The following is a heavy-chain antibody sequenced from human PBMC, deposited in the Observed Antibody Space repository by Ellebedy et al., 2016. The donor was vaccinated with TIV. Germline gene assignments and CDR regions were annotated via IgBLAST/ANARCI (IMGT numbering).Heavy chain of an antibody. V-gene: IGHV3-21*01. CDR2: ISRSSSNT. D-gene: IGHD3-10*01. CDR3: ARDWQTSGSGSYHIDS. J-gene: IGHJ4*02. CDR1: GFIFSHYS. Sequence: GESLKISCAASGFIFSHYSMNWVRQAPGKGLELVSCISRSSSNTYYGDSAKGRFTISRDYAKNSLYLQMNNLRAEDTAVYYCARDWQTSGSGSYHIDSWGQGTLVTVSS.